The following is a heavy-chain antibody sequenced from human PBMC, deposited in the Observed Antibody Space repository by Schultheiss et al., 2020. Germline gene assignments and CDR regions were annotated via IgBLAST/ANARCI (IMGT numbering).Heavy chain of an antibody. V-gene: IGHV3-33*01. CDR2: IWYDGSNK. Sequence: GGSLRLSCAASGFTFSSYGMHWVRQAPGKGLEWVAVIWYDGSNKYYADSVKGRFTISRDNSKNTLYLQMNSLRAEDTAVYYCARVDDSSGYGADYWGQGTLVTVSS. D-gene: IGHD3-22*01. J-gene: IGHJ4*02. CDR3: ARVDDSSGYGADY. CDR1: GFTFSSYG.